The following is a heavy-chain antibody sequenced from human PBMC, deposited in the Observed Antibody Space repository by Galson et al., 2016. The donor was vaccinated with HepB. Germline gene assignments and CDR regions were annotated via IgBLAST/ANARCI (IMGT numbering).Heavy chain of an antibody. CDR2: IYPGDSDT. CDR1: GYSFANYW. D-gene: IGHD4-23*01. CDR3: ARHPKRNTVVLSNQVATYYYYYMDV. V-gene: IGHV5-51*01. J-gene: IGHJ6*02. Sequence: QSGAEVKKPGESLKISCKGSGYSFANYWIGWVRQMPGKGLEWMGIIYPGDSDTRYSPSFQGQVTISADKSISTAYLQWSSLKASDTAMCYCARHPKRNTVVLSNQVATYYYYYMDVSGQGPTV.